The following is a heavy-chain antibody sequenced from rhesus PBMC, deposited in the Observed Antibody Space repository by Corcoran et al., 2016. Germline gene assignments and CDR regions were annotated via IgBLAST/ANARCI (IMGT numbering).Heavy chain of an antibody. CDR2: IAGSGGST. V-gene: IGHV4-173*01. CDR3: ASGGVAVPFDY. CDR1: GGSISSHY. Sequence: QLQLQESGPGLVKASETLSLTCAVSGGSISSHYWSWIRQPPGKGLEWMGRIAGSGGSTAYNPSLKSRVPISNDTSKSQFSLKLSSVTAADTAVYYCASGGVAVPFDYWGQGVLVTVSS. J-gene: IGHJ4*01. D-gene: IGHD4-29*01.